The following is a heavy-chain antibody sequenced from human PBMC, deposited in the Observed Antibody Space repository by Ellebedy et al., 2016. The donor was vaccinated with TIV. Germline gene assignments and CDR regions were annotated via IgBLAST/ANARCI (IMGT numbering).Heavy chain of an antibody. J-gene: IGHJ5*02. V-gene: IGHV1-18*01. CDR2: ISCYSGKT. CDR1: GYSFSRYD. Sequence: AASVKVSCKASGYSFSRYDINWVRQAPGQGLEWMGWISCYSGKTEYSQKFQGRVTMTTETSTTTGYMELRSLTSDDTAIYYCARGSGPNWFDPWGQGTLVAVSS. D-gene: IGHD6-19*01. CDR3: ARGSGPNWFDP.